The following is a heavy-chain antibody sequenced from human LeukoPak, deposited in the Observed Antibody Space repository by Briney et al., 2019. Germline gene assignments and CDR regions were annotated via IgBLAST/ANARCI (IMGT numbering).Heavy chain of an antibody. Sequence: ASVKVSCKASGYTFTSYGISWVRQAPGQGLEWMGWISAYNGNTDYAQKLQGRVTMTTDTSTSTAYMELRSLRSDDTAVYYCARDRGIVATTSLGYWGQGTLVTVSS. J-gene: IGHJ4*02. CDR1: GYTFTSYG. D-gene: IGHD5-12*01. CDR3: ARDRGIVATTSLGY. V-gene: IGHV1-18*01. CDR2: ISAYNGNT.